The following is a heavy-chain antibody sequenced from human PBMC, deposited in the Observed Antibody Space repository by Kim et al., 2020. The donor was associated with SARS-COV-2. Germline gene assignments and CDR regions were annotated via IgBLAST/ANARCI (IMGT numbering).Heavy chain of an antibody. D-gene: IGHD1-7*01. CDR3: ARGQLHTGYYYGMDV. J-gene: IGHJ6*02. Sequence: PSLKSRVTISVDTSKNQFSLKLSSVTAADTAVYYCARGQLHTGYYYGMDVWGQGTTVTVSS. V-gene: IGHV4-34*01.